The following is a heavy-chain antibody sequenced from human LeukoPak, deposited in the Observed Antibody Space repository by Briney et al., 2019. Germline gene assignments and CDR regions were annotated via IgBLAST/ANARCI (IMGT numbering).Heavy chain of an antibody. Sequence: ASVKVSCKASGYTFTSYGISWVRQAPGQGLEWMGWISAYNGNTNYAQKLQGRVTMTTDTSTSTAYMELRSLRSDDTAVYYCARGYYYDSSGSQEYYYGMDVWGQGITVTVSS. CDR2: ISAYNGNT. D-gene: IGHD3-22*01. CDR1: GYTFTSYG. J-gene: IGHJ6*02. CDR3: ARGYYYDSSGSQEYYYGMDV. V-gene: IGHV1-18*04.